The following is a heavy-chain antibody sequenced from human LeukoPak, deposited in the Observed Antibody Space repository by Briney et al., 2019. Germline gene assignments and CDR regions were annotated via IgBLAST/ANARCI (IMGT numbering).Heavy chain of an antibody. CDR2: INWNGGTT. D-gene: IGHD1-26*01. CDR1: GLTFDDYG. CDR3: ARNSGANVYTYSFQY. V-gene: IGHV3-20*04. J-gene: IGHJ4*02. Sequence: PGGSLRLSCVASGLTFDDYGMSWVRQAPGKAREWFCDINWNGGTTSYADSVKGRFTISRDNAKNSLYLQMNSLRVEDMAFYYCARNSGANVYTYSFQYWGRGTLVTVSS.